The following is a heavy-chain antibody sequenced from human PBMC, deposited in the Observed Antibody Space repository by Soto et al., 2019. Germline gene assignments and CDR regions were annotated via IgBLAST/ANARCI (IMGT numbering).Heavy chain of an antibody. V-gene: IGHV3-7*01. J-gene: IGHJ4*02. CDR1: GFTFSGYW. CDR2: IKQDGSEK. Sequence: GGSLRLSCAASGFTFSGYWMSWVRQAPGKGLEWVANIKQDGSEKYYVDSVKGRFTISRDNAKNSLYLQMNSLRAEDTAVYYCARRRSPSSGWYIFDYWGQGTLVTVSS. D-gene: IGHD6-19*01. CDR3: ARRRSPSSGWYIFDY.